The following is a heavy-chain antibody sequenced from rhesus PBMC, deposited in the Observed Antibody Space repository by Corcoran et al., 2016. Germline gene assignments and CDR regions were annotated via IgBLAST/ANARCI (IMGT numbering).Heavy chain of an antibody. Sequence: QVQLPESGPGLVKPSETLSLTCALSGYSISRGSGWRWIRQPPGTGLEWIGCIGGSSGSTNYNPSLKSRVTISKDTSKNQFSLKLSSVTAADTAVYYCALGMPFEFWGQGALVIVSS. CDR1: GYSISRGSG. D-gene: IGHD2-2*01. CDR3: ALGMPFEF. J-gene: IGHJ1*01. V-gene: IGHV4-127*01. CDR2: IGGSSGST.